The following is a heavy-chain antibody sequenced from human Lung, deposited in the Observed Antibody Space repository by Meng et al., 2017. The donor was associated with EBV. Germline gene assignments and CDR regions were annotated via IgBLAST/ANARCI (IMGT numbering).Heavy chain of an antibody. Sequence: EAGPARVVHPETLSPLYAVFCGSFISINWGSVVCQPQGNGLELIGEVYISGSTNYNPSLKRRVTISVDKSKNQFSLKLSSVTAADTAVYYCERDEGGNSEGGFQHWGQGTLVTVSS. V-gene: IGHV4-4*03. D-gene: IGHD4-23*01. J-gene: IGHJ1*01. CDR1: CGSFISINW. CDR2: VYISGST. CDR3: ERDEGGNSEGGFQH.